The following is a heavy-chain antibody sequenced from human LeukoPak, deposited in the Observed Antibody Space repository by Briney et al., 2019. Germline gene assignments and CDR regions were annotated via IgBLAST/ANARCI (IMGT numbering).Heavy chain of an antibody. CDR2: IWSDGSNK. V-gene: IGHV3-33*01. Sequence: GGSLRLSCAASGFTFSTYGMYWVRQAPGKGLEWVATIWSDGSNKYYADSVKGRFTISRDNSKNTLYLQMNSLRAEGTAVYYCASVCSGTSCHFDYWGQGTLVTVSS. J-gene: IGHJ4*02. CDR3: ASVCSGTSCHFDY. CDR1: GFTFSTYG. D-gene: IGHD2-2*01.